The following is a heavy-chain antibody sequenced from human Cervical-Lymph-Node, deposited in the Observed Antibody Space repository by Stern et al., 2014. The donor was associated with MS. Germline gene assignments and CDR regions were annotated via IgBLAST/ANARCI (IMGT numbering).Heavy chain of an antibody. CDR1: GYSFTTYY. Sequence: QLVQSGADVKKPGASVRVSCKASGYSFTTYYMHWVRQAPGQGLEWMGMINPSSGGTIYTQNFQDRVTMTRDTSTSTVYMDLSSLRADDTAIYYCTRGSYSLERGGEPSDYWGQGALVTVSS. CDR2: INPSSGGT. D-gene: IGHD2-21*01. V-gene: IGHV1-46*01. CDR3: TRGSYSLERGGEPSDY. J-gene: IGHJ4*02.